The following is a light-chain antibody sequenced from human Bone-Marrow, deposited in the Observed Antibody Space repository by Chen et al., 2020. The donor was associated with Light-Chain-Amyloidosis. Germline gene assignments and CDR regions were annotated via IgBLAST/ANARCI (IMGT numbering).Light chain of an antibody. J-gene: IGKJ1*01. Sequence: EIVMSQSPLYLPVNPGEPASISCRYSQSLLHSDGYNYLDWYLQNPGQSSQSLIFLGSNRASGVPDRVSGSGSGTDFTLKISTVGAEDVGVYYCLQALRQWGFGQGTKVEIK. V-gene: IGKV2-28*01. CDR3: LQALRQWG. CDR1: QSLLHSDGYNY. CDR2: LGS.